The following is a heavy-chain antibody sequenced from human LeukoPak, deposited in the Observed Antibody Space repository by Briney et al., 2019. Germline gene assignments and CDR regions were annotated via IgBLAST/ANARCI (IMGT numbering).Heavy chain of an antibody. V-gene: IGHV4-34*01. D-gene: IGHD3-16*02. J-gene: IGHJ2*01. CDR1: GGSFSGYF. CDR2: INHSGTS. CDR3: ARALQGNYVRGSFRPLRRYFDR. Sequence: KPSETLSLTCAVYGGSFSGYFWEWIRQPPGKGLEWIGEINHSGTSNSNPSLKTRATISVDTSKNQFSLKLRSVTAADTAVYYCARALQGNYVRGSFRPLRRYFDRWGRGTLVVVSS.